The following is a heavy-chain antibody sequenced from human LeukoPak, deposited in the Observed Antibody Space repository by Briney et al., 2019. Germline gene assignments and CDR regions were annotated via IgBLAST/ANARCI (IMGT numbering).Heavy chain of an antibody. Sequence: GGSLRLSCAASGFTFSSYEMNWVRQAAGKGLEWVSYISSSGTTTYYADSVKGRFTISRDNAKNSLYLQMNSLRAEDTAVYYCGSLTEVFDFWGQGTLVTVSS. V-gene: IGHV3-48*03. J-gene: IGHJ4*02. CDR1: GFTFSSYE. D-gene: IGHD7-27*01. CDR3: GSLTEVFDF. CDR2: ISSSGTTT.